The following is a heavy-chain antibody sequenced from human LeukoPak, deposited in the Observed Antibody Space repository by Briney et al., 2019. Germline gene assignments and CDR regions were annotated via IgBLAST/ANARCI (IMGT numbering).Heavy chain of an antibody. D-gene: IGHD3-10*01. J-gene: IGHJ4*02. CDR3: AKDIGSYYDY. V-gene: IGHV4-39*07. CDR1: GGSISSSSYY. Sequence: PSETLSLTCTVSGGSISSSSYYWGWIRQPPGKGLEWIGSIYYSGSTYYNPSLKSRVTISVDTSKNQFSLKLSSVTAEDTAVYYCAKDIGSYYDYWGQGILVTVSS. CDR2: IYYSGST.